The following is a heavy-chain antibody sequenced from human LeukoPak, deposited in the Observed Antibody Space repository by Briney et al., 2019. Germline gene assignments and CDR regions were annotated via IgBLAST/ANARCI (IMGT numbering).Heavy chain of an antibody. J-gene: IGHJ6*02. V-gene: IGHV3-74*01. CDR1: GFTFSSYW. Sequence: GGSLRLSCAASGFTFSSYWMHWVRQAPGKGLVWVSRINSDGSSTSYADSVKGRFTISRDNAKNTLYLQMNSLRAEDTAVYYCAAVDTAMAGLDVWGQGTTVTVSS. D-gene: IGHD5-18*01. CDR3: AAVDTAMAGLDV. CDR2: INSDGSST.